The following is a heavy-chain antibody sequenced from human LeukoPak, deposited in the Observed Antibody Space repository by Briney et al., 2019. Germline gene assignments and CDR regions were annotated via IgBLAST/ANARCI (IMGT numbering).Heavy chain of an antibody. CDR2: IDPSDSYT. D-gene: IGHD6-13*01. J-gene: IGHJ3*02. CDR3: ARHVSAAVGGDAFDI. Sequence: GESLKISCKGSGYSFTSYWISWVRQMPGKGLEWMGRIDPSDSYTNYSPSFQGHVTISADKSISTAYLQWSSLKASDTAMYYCARHVSAAVGGDAFDIWGQGTMVTVSS. CDR1: GYSFTSYW. V-gene: IGHV5-10-1*01.